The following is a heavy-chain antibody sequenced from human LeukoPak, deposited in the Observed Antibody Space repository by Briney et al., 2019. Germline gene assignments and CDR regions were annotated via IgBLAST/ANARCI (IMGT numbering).Heavy chain of an antibody. D-gene: IGHD4-17*01. CDR2: IRYDGSNK. CDR3: AKDHGYGDYVEGYYCMDV. J-gene: IGHJ6*03. CDR1: GFTFSSYG. V-gene: IGHV3-30*02. Sequence: GGSLRLSCAASGFTFSSYGMHWVRQAPGKGLEWVAFIRYDGSNKYYADSVKGRFTISRDNSKNTLYLQMNSLRAEDTAVYYCAKDHGYGDYVEGYYCMDVWGKGTTVTVSS.